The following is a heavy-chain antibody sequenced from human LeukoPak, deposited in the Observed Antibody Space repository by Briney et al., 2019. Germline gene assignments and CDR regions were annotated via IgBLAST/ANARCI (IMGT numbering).Heavy chain of an antibody. Sequence: PGGSLRLSCAASRFTFSNYWMSWVRQPAGKGLEWVANINQGGSEKYYLNSVKGRFIISRDNAKNSVYLQMNSLRAEDTAIYYCVRDGSGHGYWGPGTLVTV. D-gene: IGHD6-19*01. V-gene: IGHV3-7*05. CDR3: VRDGSGHGY. CDR1: RFTFSNYW. J-gene: IGHJ4*03. CDR2: INQGGSEK.